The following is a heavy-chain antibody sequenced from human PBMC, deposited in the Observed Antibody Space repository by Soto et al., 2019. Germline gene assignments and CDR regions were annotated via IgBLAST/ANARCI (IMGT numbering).Heavy chain of an antibody. V-gene: IGHV1-69*13. Sequence: ASVKVSCKASGGTFSSYAISWVRQAPGQGLEWMGGIIPIFGTANYAQKFQGRVTITADESTSTAYKELSSLRSEDTAVYYYAISLGYCSGGSCRPYWYFDLWGRGTLVTVSS. CDR3: AISLGYCSGGSCRPYWYFDL. D-gene: IGHD2-15*01. J-gene: IGHJ2*01. CDR2: IIPIFGTA. CDR1: GGTFSSYA.